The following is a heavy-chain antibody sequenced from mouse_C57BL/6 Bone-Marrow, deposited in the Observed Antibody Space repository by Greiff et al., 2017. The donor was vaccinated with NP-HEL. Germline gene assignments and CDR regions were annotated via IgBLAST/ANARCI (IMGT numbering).Heavy chain of an antibody. CDR3: ARNYGSSYWYFDV. Sequence: QVQLQQPGAELVKPGASVKLSCKASGYTFTSYWMHWVKQRPGRGLEWIGRIDPNSGGNKYTEKFKSKATLTVDKTSSTAYMHLSSQTSEDSAVYYGARNYGSSYWYFDVGGTGTTVTVSS. V-gene: IGHV1-72*01. J-gene: IGHJ1*03. CDR1: GYTFTSYW. D-gene: IGHD1-1*01. CDR2: IDPNSGGN.